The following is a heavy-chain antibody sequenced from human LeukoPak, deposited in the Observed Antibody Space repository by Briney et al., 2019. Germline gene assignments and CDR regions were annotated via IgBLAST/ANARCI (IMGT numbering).Heavy chain of an antibody. CDR2: IIPIFGTA. J-gene: IGHJ4*02. Sequence: SVTVSCTASGGTFSSYAISWVRQAPGQGLEWMGGIIPIFGTANYAQKFQGRVTITADESTSTAYMELSSLRSEDTAVYYCARALRITAGRYYFDYWGQGTLVTVSS. V-gene: IGHV1-69*13. CDR3: ARALRITAGRYYFDY. D-gene: IGHD3-10*01. CDR1: GGTFSSYA.